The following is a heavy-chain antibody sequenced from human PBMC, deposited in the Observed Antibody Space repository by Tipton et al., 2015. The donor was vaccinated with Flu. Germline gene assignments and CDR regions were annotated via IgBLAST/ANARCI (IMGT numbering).Heavy chain of an antibody. CDR3: ASLISEYNWNYGEGLDY. CDR2: IYHSGST. V-gene: IGHV4-39*07. J-gene: IGHJ4*02. Sequence: LRLSCTVSGGSISSSSYYWGWIRQPPGKGLEWIGSIYHSGSTYYNPSLKSRVTISVDTSKNQFSLKLSSVTAADTAVYYCASLISEYNWNYGEGLDYWGQGTLVTVSS. CDR1: GGSISSSSYY. D-gene: IGHD1-7*01.